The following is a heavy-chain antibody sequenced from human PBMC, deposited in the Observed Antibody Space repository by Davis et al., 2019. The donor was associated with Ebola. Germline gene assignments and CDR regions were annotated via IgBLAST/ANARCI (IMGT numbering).Heavy chain of an antibody. J-gene: IGHJ6*02. Sequence: GESLKISCAASGFTFSSYSMNWVRQAPGKGLEWVSSISSSSSYIYYADSVKGRFTISRDNAKNSLYLQMNSLRAEDTAVYYCARDQHCSSTSCLYYYYYGMDVWGQGTTVTVSS. CDR2: ISSSSSYI. V-gene: IGHV3-21*01. CDR3: ARDQHCSSTSCLYYYYYGMDV. CDR1: GFTFSSYS. D-gene: IGHD2-2*01.